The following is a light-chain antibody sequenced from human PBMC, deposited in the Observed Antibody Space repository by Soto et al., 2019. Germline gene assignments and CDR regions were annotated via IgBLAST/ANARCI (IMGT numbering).Light chain of an antibody. CDR3: KKYDSPPRT. V-gene: IGKV1-27*01. CDR1: QDITNY. Sequence: DIQMTQSPSSLSASVGDRVTITCRARQDITNYLAWYQQKPGKVPKLLIYAASTLQSGVPSRFSGSGSGTDFTLTISSLQPEDVATYYCKKYDSPPRTFGQGTKVEIK. CDR2: AAS. J-gene: IGKJ1*01.